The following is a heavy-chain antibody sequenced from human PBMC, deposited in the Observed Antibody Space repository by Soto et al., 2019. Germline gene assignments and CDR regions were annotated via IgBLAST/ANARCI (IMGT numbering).Heavy chain of an antibody. J-gene: IGHJ4*02. V-gene: IGHV4-59*01. CDR2: IYYSGST. CDR3: ARILRSGYFLLNYYFDY. D-gene: IGHD3-3*01. CDR1: GGSISSYY. Sequence: KASETLSLTCTVSGGSISSYYWSWIRQPPGKGLEWIGYIYYSGSTNYNPSLKSRVTISVDTSKNQFSLKLSSVTAADTAVYYCARILRSGYFLLNYYFDYWGQGTLVTVSS.